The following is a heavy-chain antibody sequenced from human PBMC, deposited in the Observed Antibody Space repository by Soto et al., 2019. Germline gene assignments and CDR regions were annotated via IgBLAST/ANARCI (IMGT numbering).Heavy chain of an antibody. CDR2: IYYSGST. Sequence: SETLSLTCTVSGGSISSAAYYWSWIRQPPGKGLEWIGYIYYSGSTYYNPSLKSRVTISVDTSKNQFSLKLSSVTAADTAAYYCAVENDAFDIWGQGTMVTVSS. J-gene: IGHJ3*02. V-gene: IGHV4-61*08. CDR1: GGSISSAAYY. CDR3: AVENDAFDI.